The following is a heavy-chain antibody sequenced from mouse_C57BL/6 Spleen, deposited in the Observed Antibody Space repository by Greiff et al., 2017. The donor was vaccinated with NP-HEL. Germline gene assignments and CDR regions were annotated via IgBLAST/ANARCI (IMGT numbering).Heavy chain of an antibody. CDR2: INPSNGGT. J-gene: IGHJ2*01. CDR3: ARHDGYPYYFDY. Sequence: VQLQQPGTELVKPGASVKLSCKASGYTFTSYWMHWVKQRPGQGLEWIGNINPSNGGTNYNEKFKSKATLTVDKSSSTAYRQLSSLKSEDSAVYYWARHDGYPYYFDYWGQGTTLTVSS. D-gene: IGHD2-3*01. V-gene: IGHV1-53*01. CDR1: GYTFTSYW.